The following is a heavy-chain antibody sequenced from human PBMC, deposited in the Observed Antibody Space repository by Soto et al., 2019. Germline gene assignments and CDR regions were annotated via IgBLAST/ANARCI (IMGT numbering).Heavy chain of an antibody. CDR2: IYSDGST. J-gene: IGHJ4*02. D-gene: IGHD5-12*01. V-gene: IGHV3-66*01. Sequence: EVRLVESGGGLVQSGGSLRLSCAASGFTVNSDYMSWVRQAPGKGLDLVSVIYSDGSTYYADSVKDRITISRDNSKYTVYLQMNSLRAEDTAVYYCARARGYSGYHFFDYWGQGTLVTVSS. CDR3: ARARGYSGYHFFDY. CDR1: GFTVNSDY.